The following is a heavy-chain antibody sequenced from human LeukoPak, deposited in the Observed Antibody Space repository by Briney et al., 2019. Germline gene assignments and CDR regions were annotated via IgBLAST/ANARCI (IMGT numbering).Heavy chain of an antibody. CDR1: GYTFTSYG. CDR2: ISAYNGNT. J-gene: IGHJ6*02. Sequence: ASVKVSCKASGYTFTSYGISWVRQAPGQGLEWMGWISAYNGNTNYAQKLQGRVTMTTDTSTSTAYMELRSLRSDDTAVYYCARDVDSSGWYRDGMDVWGQGTTVTVSS. V-gene: IGHV1-18*01. D-gene: IGHD6-19*01. CDR3: ARDVDSSGWYRDGMDV.